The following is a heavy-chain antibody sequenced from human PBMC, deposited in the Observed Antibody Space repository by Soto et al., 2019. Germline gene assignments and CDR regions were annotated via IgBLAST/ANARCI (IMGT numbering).Heavy chain of an antibody. V-gene: IGHV3-23*01. J-gene: IGHJ6*02. Sequence: EVQLLESGGGLVQPGGSLRLSCAASGFTFSIYAMTWVRQAPGKGLEWVSTTGATGRTTYYADSVKGRFTVSRDNSQKSLYLQMNNLRAEDTAVYYCARAYTGQLPRRADYYYALDVWGRGTPVIVSS. CDR2: TGATGRTT. CDR1: GFTFSIYA. CDR3: ARAYTGQLPRRADYYYALDV. D-gene: IGHD2-2*01.